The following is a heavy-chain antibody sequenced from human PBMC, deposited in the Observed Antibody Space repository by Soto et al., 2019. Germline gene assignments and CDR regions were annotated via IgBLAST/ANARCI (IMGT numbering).Heavy chain of an antibody. Sequence: QVQLVQSGAEVKKPGASVKVSCKASGYTFTSYGISWVRQAPGQGLEWMGWISAYNGNTNYAQKLQGRVTMTTDTSTSKANLELRSLRSDDTAVYYCARVIGRLGELSLKVSYWGQGTLVTVSS. CDR1: GYTFTSYG. V-gene: IGHV1-18*01. CDR3: ARVIGRLGELSLKVSY. CDR2: ISAYNGNT. J-gene: IGHJ4*02. D-gene: IGHD3-16*02.